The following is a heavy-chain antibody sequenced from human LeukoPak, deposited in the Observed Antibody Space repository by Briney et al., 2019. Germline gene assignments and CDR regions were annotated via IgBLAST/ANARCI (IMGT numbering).Heavy chain of an antibody. V-gene: IGHV4-34*01. Sequence: SETLSLTCAVYGGFFSCYYWSWIRQPPGKGLEWIGEINHSGSTNYNPSLKSRVTISVDTSKNQFSLKLSSVNAADTAVYYCAREVNYYRYFQHWGQGTLVTVSS. CDR2: INHSGST. D-gene: IGHD3-22*01. CDR1: GGFFSCYY. J-gene: IGHJ1*01. CDR3: AREVNYYRYFQH.